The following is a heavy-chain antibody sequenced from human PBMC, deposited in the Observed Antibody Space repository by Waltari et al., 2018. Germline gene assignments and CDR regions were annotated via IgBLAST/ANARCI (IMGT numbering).Heavy chain of an antibody. V-gene: IGHV4-30-4*08. CDR3: ARDDCSGGSCYRFDY. D-gene: IGHD2-15*01. J-gene: IGHJ4*02. Sequence: QLQLQESGPGLVKPSETLSLTCTVSGGSISSGDYYWSWIRQPPGKGLEWIGYIYYSGSTYYNPSLKSRVTISVDTSKNQFSLKLSSVTAADTAVYYCARDDCSGGSCYRFDYWGQGTLVTVSS. CDR1: GGSISSGDYY. CDR2: IYYSGST.